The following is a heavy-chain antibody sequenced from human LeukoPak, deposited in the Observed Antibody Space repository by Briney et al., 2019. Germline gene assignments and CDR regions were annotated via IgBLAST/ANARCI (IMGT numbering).Heavy chain of an antibody. CDR1: GFTFSSYA. Sequence: GGSLRLSCAASGFTFSSYAMHWVRQAPGKGLEWVAVISYDGSNKYYADSVKGRFTISRDNSKNTLYLQMNSLRAEDTAVYYCARAPLHYDSSGYYGDRWGQGTLVTVSS. J-gene: IGHJ4*02. D-gene: IGHD3-22*01. CDR3: ARAPLHYDSSGYYGDR. V-gene: IGHV3-30*04. CDR2: ISYDGSNK.